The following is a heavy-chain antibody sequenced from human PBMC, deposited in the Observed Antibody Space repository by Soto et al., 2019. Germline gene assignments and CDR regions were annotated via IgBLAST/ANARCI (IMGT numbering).Heavy chain of an antibody. CDR1: GYSFTSYW. CDR3: ARHASGGYSYGYTGGNGDWFDP. J-gene: IGHJ5*02. Sequence: GESLKISCKGSGYSFTSYWISWVRQMPGKGLEWMGRIDPSDSYTNYSPSFQGHVTISADKSISTAYLQWSSLKASDTAMYYCARHASGGYSYGYTGGNGDWFDPWGQGTLVTSPQ. D-gene: IGHD5-18*01. CDR2: IDPSDSYT. V-gene: IGHV5-10-1*01.